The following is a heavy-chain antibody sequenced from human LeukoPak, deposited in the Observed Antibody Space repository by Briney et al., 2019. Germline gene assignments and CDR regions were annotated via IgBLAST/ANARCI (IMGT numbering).Heavy chain of an antibody. J-gene: IGHJ4*02. CDR2: ISGSGGST. CDR3: AKVYYYGSGTSRFYFDS. CDR1: GFTFSSYA. V-gene: IGHV3-23*01. Sequence: GGSLRLSCAASGFTFSSYAMSWVRQAPGKGLEWVSAISGSGGSTYYADSVKGRFTISRDNSKDTLYLQMNSLSPEDTALFYCAKVYYYGSGTSRFYFDSWGQGTLVIVSS. D-gene: IGHD3-10*01.